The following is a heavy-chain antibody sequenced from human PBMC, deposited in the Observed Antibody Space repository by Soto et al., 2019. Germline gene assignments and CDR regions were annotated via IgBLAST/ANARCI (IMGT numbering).Heavy chain of an antibody. CDR2: IAGPGGGA. D-gene: IGHD3-10*01. V-gene: IGHV3-23*01. CDR3: AADVYYYASSY. Sequence: GGSLRLSCAASGFTFSTYGMSWVRQAPGKGLEWVSAIAGPGGGASYADSVQGRFTISRDNAKNSLYLQMDSLRAEDTAVYYCAADVYYYASSYWGQGALVTVSS. CDR1: GFTFSTYG. J-gene: IGHJ4*02.